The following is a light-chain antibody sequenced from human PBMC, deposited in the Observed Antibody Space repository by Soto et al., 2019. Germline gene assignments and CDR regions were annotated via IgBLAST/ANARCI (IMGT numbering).Light chain of an antibody. J-gene: IGKJ1*01. Sequence: EVVLTQSPGTLSLSPRERATLSCRASQSVSNNYLAWYQHKPGQAPRLLIYGASNRAPGIPDRFSGSGSGRYFTLTISRLEPEGFAVYYWQQYAASPRTFGQGTLVEVK. CDR2: GAS. CDR3: QQYAASPRT. CDR1: QSVSNNY. V-gene: IGKV3-20*01.